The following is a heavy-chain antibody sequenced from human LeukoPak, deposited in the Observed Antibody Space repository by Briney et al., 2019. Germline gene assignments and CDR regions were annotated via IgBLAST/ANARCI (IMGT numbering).Heavy chain of an antibody. V-gene: IGHV1-18*01. CDR2: ISAYNGNT. CDR3: ARVDYDILTGPGAFDI. Sequence: ASVKVSCKASGYTFTSYGISWVRQAPGQGLEWMGWISAYNGNTNYAQKLQGRVTMTTDTSTSTAYMELRSLRSDDTAVYYCARVDYDILTGPGAFDIWGQGTMVTVSS. CDR1: GYTFTSYG. J-gene: IGHJ3*02. D-gene: IGHD3-9*01.